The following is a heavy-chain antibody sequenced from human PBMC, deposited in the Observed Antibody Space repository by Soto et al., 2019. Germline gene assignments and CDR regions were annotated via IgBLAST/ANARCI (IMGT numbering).Heavy chain of an antibody. Sequence: SETPSLTCTVSGSSINSSGYYWGWIRQPPGKGLEWIGSMFYGVSTYYNPSLKSRVTISVDKSKNQFSLKLSSVTAADTAVYYCARQWLLPNVGDYYYYGMDVWGQGTTVTVSS. V-gene: IGHV4-39*07. CDR1: GSSINSSGYY. J-gene: IGHJ6*02. CDR3: ARQWLLPNVGDYYYYGMDV. D-gene: IGHD3-22*01. CDR2: MFYGVST.